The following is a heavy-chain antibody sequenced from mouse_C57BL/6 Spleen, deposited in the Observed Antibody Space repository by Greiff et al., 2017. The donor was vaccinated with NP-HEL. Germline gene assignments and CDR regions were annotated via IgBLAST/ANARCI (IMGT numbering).Heavy chain of an antibody. J-gene: IGHJ2*01. CDR2: IDPSDSYT. CDR3: ARIYYDYDDYFDY. D-gene: IGHD2-4*01. V-gene: IGHV1-59*01. Sequence: VQLQQSGAELVRPGTSVKLSCKASGYTFTSYWMHWVKQRPGQGLEWIGVIDPSDSYTNYNQKFKGKATLTVDTSSSTAYMQLSSLTSEDSAVYYCARIYYDYDDYFDYWGQGTTLTVSS. CDR1: GYTFTSYW.